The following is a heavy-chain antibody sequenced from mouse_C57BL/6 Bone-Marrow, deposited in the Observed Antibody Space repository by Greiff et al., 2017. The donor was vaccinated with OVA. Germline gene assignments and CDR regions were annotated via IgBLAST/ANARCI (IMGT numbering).Heavy chain of an antibody. J-gene: IGHJ2*01. CDR2: ISSGSSTI. CDR1: GFTFSDYG. CDR3: ARMRYFDY. V-gene: IGHV5-17*01. Sequence: VQLKESGGGLVKPGGSLKLSCAASGFTFSDYGMHWVRQAPEKGLEWVAYISSGSSTIYYADTVKGRFTISRDNAKNTLFLQMTSLRSEDTAMYYCARMRYFDYWGKGTTLTVSS.